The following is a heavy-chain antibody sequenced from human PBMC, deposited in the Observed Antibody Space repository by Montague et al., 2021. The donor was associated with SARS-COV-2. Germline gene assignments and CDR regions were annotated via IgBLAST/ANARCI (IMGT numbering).Heavy chain of an antibody. Sequence: SETLSLTCTVSGASIRSSDHYWGWIRQPPGKGLEWIGSIYYTGSRYYTPSLTSRLTISVDTSRYQFSLELTSVTAADTAIYYCARPQPYYDLLTGNPFDVWGQGTMVTVSS. D-gene: IGHD3-9*01. CDR2: IYYTGSR. J-gene: IGHJ3*01. V-gene: IGHV4-39*07. CDR1: GASIRSSDHY. CDR3: ARPQPYYDLLTGNPFDV.